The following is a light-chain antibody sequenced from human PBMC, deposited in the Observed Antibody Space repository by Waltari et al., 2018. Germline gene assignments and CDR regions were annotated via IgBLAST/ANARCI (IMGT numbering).Light chain of an antibody. CDR3: QALGTGAWV. J-gene: IGLJ3*02. CDR1: ILGNKY. Sequence: SSELTQPPSVSVSPGQTASITCSGDILGNKYASWYQQKPGQSPLLVIYQDTKRPSEIPERFSGSKSANAATLTITGTQAMDEADYYCQALGTGAWVFGGGTKLTVL. CDR2: QDT. V-gene: IGLV3-1*01.